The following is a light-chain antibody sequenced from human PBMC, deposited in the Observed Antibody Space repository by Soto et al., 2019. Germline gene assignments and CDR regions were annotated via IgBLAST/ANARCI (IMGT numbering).Light chain of an antibody. CDR1: QSVGSY. J-gene: IGKJ4*01. CDR2: DAS. CDR3: QQRSNWPLT. Sequence: ELLCTPSPATLSLSQGERAPISCRASQSVGSYLGWYQQKPGQAPRLLIYDASNGATGIPARFSGSGSGTDFTLTISSLEPEDFAVYYCQQRSNWPLTFGGVCNVDIK. V-gene: IGKV3-11*01.